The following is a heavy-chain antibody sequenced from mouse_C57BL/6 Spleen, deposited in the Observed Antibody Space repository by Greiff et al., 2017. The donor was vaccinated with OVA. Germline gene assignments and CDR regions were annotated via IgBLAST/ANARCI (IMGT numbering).Heavy chain of an antibody. Sequence: ESGPGLVKPSQSLSLTCSVTGYSITSGYYWNWIRQFPGNKLEWMGYISYDGSNNYNPSLKNRISITRDTSKNQFFLKLNSVTTEDTATYYCARGTTTVVAFDYWGQGTTLTVSS. CDR2: ISYDGSN. CDR3: ARGTTTVVAFDY. D-gene: IGHD1-1*01. CDR1: GYSITSGYY. V-gene: IGHV3-6*01. J-gene: IGHJ2*01.